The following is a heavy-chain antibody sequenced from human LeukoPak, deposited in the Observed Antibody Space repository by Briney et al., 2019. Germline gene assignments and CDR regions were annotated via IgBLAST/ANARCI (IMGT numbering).Heavy chain of an antibody. J-gene: IGHJ3*02. CDR3: AREPGYSSSWYGAFDI. CDR1: GGSISSYY. CDR2: IYYSGST. D-gene: IGHD6-13*01. Sequence: SETLSLTCTVSGGSISSYYWSWIRQPPGKGREWIGYIYYSGSTYYNPSLKSRVTISVDTSKNQFSLKLSSVTAADTAVYYCAREPGYSSSWYGAFDIWGQGTMVTVSS. V-gene: IGHV4-59*12.